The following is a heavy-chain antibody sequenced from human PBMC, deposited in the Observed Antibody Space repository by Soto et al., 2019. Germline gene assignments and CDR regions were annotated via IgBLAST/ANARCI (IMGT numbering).Heavy chain of an antibody. CDR1: GYNFANYW. CDR3: ARQGVLPSGHANMDV. D-gene: IGHD3-10*01. Sequence: PGEALKISCKASGYNFANYWISWVRQMPGSGLQSLSLLAPSASYTTYNPSLQGLLSISVDTSTTPVYLQCSSLRASDSALSSCARQGVLPSGHANMDVWGRGTTVTLSS. V-gene: IGHV5-10-1*01. CDR2: LAPSASYT. J-gene: IGHJ6*02.